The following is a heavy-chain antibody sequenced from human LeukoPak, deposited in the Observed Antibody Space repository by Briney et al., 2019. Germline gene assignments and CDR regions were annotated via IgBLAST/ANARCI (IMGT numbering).Heavy chain of an antibody. J-gene: IGHJ4*02. CDR1: GYTLSELF. CDR3: ARDQEGFDY. Sequence: ASVKVSCKVSGYTLSELFMHWVRQAPGQGLEWVGMIYPRDGSTSYAQKFQGRVTVTRDTSTSTVHMELSGLRSEDTAVYYCARDQEGFDYWGQGTLVTVSS. CDR2: IYPRDGST. V-gene: IGHV1-46*01.